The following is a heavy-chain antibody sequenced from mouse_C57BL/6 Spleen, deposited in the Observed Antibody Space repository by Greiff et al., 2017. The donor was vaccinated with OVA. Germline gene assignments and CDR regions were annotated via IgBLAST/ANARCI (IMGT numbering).Heavy chain of an antibody. Sequence: EVKLQESGPGLVKPSQSLSLTCSVTGYSITSGYYWNWIRQFPGNKLEWMGYISYDGSNNYNPSLKNRISITRDTSKNQFFLKLNSVTTEDTATYYCARGKLTGPFDYWGQGTTLTVSS. J-gene: IGHJ2*01. CDR3: ARGKLTGPFDY. D-gene: IGHD4-1*01. CDR1: GYSITSGYY. CDR2: ISYDGSN. V-gene: IGHV3-6*01.